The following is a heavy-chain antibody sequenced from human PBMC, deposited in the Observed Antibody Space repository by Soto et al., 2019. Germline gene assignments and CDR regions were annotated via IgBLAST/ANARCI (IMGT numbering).Heavy chain of an antibody. J-gene: IGHJ6*02. V-gene: IGHV3-23*01. D-gene: IGHD2-15*01. CDR2: ISGSGGST. CDR3: AGLGYCSGGSCYPIYTYGMDV. CDR1: GFTFSSYA. Sequence: PGGSLRLSCAASGFTFSSYAMSWVRQAPGKGLEWVSAISGSGGSTYYADSVKGRFTISRDNSKNTLYLQMNSLRAEDTAVYYCAGLGYCSGGSCYPIYTYGMDVWGQGTTVTVSS.